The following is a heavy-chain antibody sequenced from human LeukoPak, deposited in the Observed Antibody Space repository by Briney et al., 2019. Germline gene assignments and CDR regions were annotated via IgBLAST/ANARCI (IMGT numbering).Heavy chain of an antibody. J-gene: IGHJ4*02. CDR3: ARLVQLEREEELGY. CDR2: IIPIFGTA. CDR1: GGTFSSYA. Sequence: ASVKVSCKASGGTFSSYAISWVRQAPGPGLEWMGGIIPIFGTANYAQKFQGRVTITADESTSTAYMELSSLRSEDTAVYYCARLVQLEREEELGYWGQGTLVTVSS. V-gene: IGHV1-69*13. D-gene: IGHD1-1*01.